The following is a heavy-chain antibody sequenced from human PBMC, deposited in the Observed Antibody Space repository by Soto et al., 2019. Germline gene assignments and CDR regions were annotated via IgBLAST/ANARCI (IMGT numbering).Heavy chain of an antibody. J-gene: IGHJ6*03. V-gene: IGHV1-46*03. CDR1: GYIFTNYH. CDR2: IDPSGGST. CDR3: ARGLVVVGARGYNYYYHMDV. D-gene: IGHD2-15*01. Sequence: ASVKVSCKASGYIFTNYHMHWVRQAPGQGLEWMGIIDPSGGSTSYAQTFQGRVTMTRDTSTSTGYMELSSLRSEDTAMYYCARGLVVVGARGYNYYYHMDVWGKGTTVTVSS.